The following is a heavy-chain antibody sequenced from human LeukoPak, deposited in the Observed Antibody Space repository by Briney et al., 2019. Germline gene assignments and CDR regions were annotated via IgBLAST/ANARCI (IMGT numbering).Heavy chain of an antibody. V-gene: IGHV3-23*01. CDR1: GFTFSSYA. Sequence: GGSLRLSCATSGFTFSSYAMSWVRQAPGKGLEWVSAISGSGGSTYYADSVKGRFTISRDNSENTLYLQMNSLRAEDTAVYYCAKDFTVVVTAIVDYWGQGTLVTVSS. CDR2: ISGSGGST. CDR3: AKDFTVVVTAIVDY. J-gene: IGHJ4*02. D-gene: IGHD2-21*02.